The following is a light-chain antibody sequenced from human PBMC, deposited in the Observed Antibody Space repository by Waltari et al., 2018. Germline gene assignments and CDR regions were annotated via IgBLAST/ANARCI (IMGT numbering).Light chain of an antibody. J-gene: IGLJ2*01. Sequence: QSALTQPPSASGSPGQSVTISCNGPSSDVGRYNVVSWYQQHPGKAPKLMIYEVSKRPSGVPARLSGSKSGNTASLTVSGLQAEDEADYYCSSYAGSNNMVFGGGTKLTVL. CDR3: SSYAGSNNMV. CDR1: SSDVGRYNV. V-gene: IGLV2-8*01. CDR2: EVS.